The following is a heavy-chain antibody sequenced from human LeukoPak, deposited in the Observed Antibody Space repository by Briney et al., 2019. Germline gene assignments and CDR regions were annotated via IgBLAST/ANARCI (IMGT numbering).Heavy chain of an antibody. Sequence: GGSLRLSCAASGFSFNNYDIHWVRQASGKGLEWVSAIDFAGDTYYAGSVKGRFIISRENAKNSLFLQRTSLRVGDTAVYYCAKDFTYYDILTGYLALDYWGQGTLVTVSS. D-gene: IGHD3-9*01. CDR1: GFSFNNYD. CDR2: IDFAGDT. J-gene: IGHJ4*02. CDR3: AKDFTYYDILTGYLALDY. V-gene: IGHV3-13*01.